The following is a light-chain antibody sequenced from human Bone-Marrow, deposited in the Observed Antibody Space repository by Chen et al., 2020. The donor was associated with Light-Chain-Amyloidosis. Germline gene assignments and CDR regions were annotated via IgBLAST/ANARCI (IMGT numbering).Light chain of an antibody. V-gene: IGLV3-27*01. CDR1: ILAKKY. Sequence: SFELTQPSSVSVSPGQTARITCSGDILAKKYDRWFQQRPGQAPMLLIIKDTERTSGIPERFFGSSSGTTVTLTISGAQIDDEGYYYCYSATDNYYVFGGGTKLTVL. CDR3: YSATDNYYV. J-gene: IGLJ3*02. CDR2: KDT.